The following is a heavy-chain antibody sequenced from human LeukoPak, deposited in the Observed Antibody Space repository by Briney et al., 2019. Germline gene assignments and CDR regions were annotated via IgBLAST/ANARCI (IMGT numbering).Heavy chain of an antibody. Sequence: GGSLRLSCAASGFTFSSYAMSWVRQAPGKGLEWVSAISGSGGSTYYADSVKGRFTISRDNAKNSLYLQMNSLRAEDTAVYYCAPYSSSGGYWGQGTLVTVSS. CDR3: APYSSSGGY. CDR2: ISGSGGST. V-gene: IGHV3-23*01. CDR1: GFTFSSYA. J-gene: IGHJ4*02. D-gene: IGHD6-6*01.